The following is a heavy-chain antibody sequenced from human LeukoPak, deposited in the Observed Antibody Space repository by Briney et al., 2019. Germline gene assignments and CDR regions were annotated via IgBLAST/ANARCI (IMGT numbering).Heavy chain of an antibody. CDR3: ARSRTPFYYYGMHV. J-gene: IGHJ6*02. D-gene: IGHD1-1*01. CDR2: IDPNSGGT. CDR1: GYIFTDYY. Sequence: ASVKVSCKASGYIFTDYYIYWIRQAPGQGLEWMGWIDPNSGGTHHAPNFQGRATMTRDTSSSTVYMDLSRLRSADTAIYYCARSRTPFYYYGMHVWGLGTSVTVSS. V-gene: IGHV1-2*02.